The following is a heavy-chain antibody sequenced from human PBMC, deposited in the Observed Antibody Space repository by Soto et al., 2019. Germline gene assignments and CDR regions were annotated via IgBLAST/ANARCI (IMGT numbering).Heavy chain of an antibody. CDR1: GGSVISGSYY. J-gene: IGHJ3*02. CDR3: AREEYYYDSSGYYQDAFDI. CDR2: IYYSGST. V-gene: IGHV4-61*01. Sequence: SETLSLTCTVSGGSVISGSYYWIWIRQPPGKGLEWIGYIYYSGSTNYNPSLKSRVTISVDTSKNQFSLKLSSVTAADTAVYYCAREEYYYDSSGYYQDAFDIWGQGTMVTVSS. D-gene: IGHD3-22*01.